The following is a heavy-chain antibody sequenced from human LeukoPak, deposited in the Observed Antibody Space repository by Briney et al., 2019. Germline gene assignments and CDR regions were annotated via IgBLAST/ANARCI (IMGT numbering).Heavy chain of an antibody. CDR3: AREGLDSSSSFDY. CDR2: ISHDGSNK. CDR1: GFTFRSYG. V-gene: IGHV3-30*03. J-gene: IGHJ4*02. D-gene: IGHD6-13*01. Sequence: PGRSLRLSCAASGFTFRSYGMHWVRQAPGKGLEWVAVISHDGSNKYYADSVKGRFTISRDNARKSLYLQMNRLRVEDTAVYYCAREGLDSSSSFDYWGRGTLVTVSS.